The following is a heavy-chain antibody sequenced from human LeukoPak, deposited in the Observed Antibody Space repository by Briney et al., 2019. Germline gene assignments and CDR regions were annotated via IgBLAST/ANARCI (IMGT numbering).Heavy chain of an antibody. V-gene: IGHV4-34*01. Sequence: SETLSLTCAVYGGSFSGYYWSWIRQPPGKGLEWIGEINHSGSTNYNPSLKSRVTISVDTSKNQFSLKLSSVTAADTAVYYCARADWSQFDYWGQGTLVTVSS. CDR3: ARADWSQFDY. CDR2: INHSGST. D-gene: IGHD3-9*01. CDR1: GGSFSGYY. J-gene: IGHJ4*02.